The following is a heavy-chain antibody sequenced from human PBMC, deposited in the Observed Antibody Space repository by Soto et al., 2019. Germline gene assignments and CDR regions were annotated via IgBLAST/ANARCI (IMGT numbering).Heavy chain of an antibody. V-gene: IGHV3-23*01. CDR3: AKDRGIAVAGNYYYGMDV. J-gene: IGHJ6*02. Sequence: PGGSLRLSCAASGFTFSSYAMSWVRQAPGKGLEWVSAISGSGGSTYYADSVKGRFTISRDNSKNTLYLQMNSLRAEDTAVYYCAKDRGIAVAGNYYYGMDVWGQGTTVTVSS. CDR2: ISGSGGST. D-gene: IGHD6-19*01. CDR1: GFTFSSYA.